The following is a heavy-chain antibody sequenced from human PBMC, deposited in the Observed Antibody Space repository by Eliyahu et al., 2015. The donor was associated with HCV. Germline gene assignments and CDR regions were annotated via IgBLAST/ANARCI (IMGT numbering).Heavy chain of an antibody. Sequence: EVQLVESGGGLVKPGGSLRLSCAAXGFXFSSYSMNWVRQAPGKGLEWVSSISSSSSYIYYADSVKGRFTISRDNAKNSLYLQMNSLRAEDTAVYYCARTLGAGTPHGMDVWGQGTTVTVSS. CDR1: GFXFSSYS. V-gene: IGHV3-21*01. CDR2: ISSSSSYI. J-gene: IGHJ6*02. D-gene: IGHD6-13*01. CDR3: ARTLGAGTPHGMDV.